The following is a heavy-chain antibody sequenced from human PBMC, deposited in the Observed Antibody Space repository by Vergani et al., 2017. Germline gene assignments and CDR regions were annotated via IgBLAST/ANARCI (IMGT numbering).Heavy chain of an antibody. D-gene: IGHD2-21*01. V-gene: IGHV3-15*07. J-gene: IGHJ6*02. CDR1: GFSFRNAW. Sequence: EVQLVESGGGIVKPGGSLRLSCVASGFSFRNAWMNWVRRTPGKGLEWVGRIKSTFDRGTTEYAAAVKGRFTISRDYSKNTLCLQMNGLKTEDIGVYYCTTGXRYCGDGSCYWLRDHHYYGMDVSGEGTTVTVSS. CDR3: TTGXRYCGDGSCYWLRDHHYYGMDV. CDR2: IKSTFDRGTT.